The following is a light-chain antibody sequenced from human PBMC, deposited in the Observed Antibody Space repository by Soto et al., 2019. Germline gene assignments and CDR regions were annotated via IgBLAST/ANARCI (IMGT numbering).Light chain of an antibody. CDR2: DVS. CDR1: QSVSSNY. J-gene: IGKJ1*01. CDR3: QQYGISPT. V-gene: IGKV3-20*01. Sequence: DIVLTQSPGTLSLSPGERATVSCRSSQSVSSNYLAWYQQKPDQAPRLVIYDVSGRATGIPDRFSGSGSGTDFTLTISRLEPEDSAVYYCQQYGISPTFGQGTKVEIK.